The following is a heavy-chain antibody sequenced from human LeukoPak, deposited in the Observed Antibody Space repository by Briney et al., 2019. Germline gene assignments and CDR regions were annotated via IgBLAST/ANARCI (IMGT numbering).Heavy chain of an antibody. CDR2: IDPNSGGT. J-gene: IGHJ5*02. CDR1: GYTFTGFH. Sequence: ASVKVSCKASGYTFTGFHMHWVRQAPGQGLEWMRWIDPNSGGTNYAQKFQGRVTMTRDTSISTVYMELSRLRSDDTAVYYCARVPRVVTASNNWFDPWGQGTLVTVSS. CDR3: ARVPRVVTASNNWFDP. V-gene: IGHV1-2*02. D-gene: IGHD2-21*02.